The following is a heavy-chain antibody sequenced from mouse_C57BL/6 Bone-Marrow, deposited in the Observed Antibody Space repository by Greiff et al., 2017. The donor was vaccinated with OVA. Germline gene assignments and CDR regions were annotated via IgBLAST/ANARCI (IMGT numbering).Heavy chain of an antibody. CDR1: GFNIKDYY. V-gene: IGHV14-1*01. CDR3: TTSITTVVATYYYAMDY. J-gene: IGHJ4*01. Sequence: VQLQQSGAELVRPGASVKLSCTASGFNIKDYYMHWVKQRPEQGLEWIGRIDPEDGDTEYAPKFQGKATMTADTSSNTAYLQLSSLTSEDTAVYYCTTSITTVVATYYYAMDYWGQGTSVTVSS. CDR2: IDPEDGDT. D-gene: IGHD1-1*01.